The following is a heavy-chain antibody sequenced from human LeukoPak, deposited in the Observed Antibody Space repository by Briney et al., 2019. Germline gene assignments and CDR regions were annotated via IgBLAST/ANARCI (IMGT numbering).Heavy chain of an antibody. CDR1: GASISSYY. D-gene: IGHD4/OR15-4a*01. J-gene: IGHJ4*02. CDR3: TRRLSNGATLNCFDY. V-gene: IGHV4-59*08. Sequence: NPSETLSLTCTVSGASISSYYWSWIRQTPGKGLEWIGNIFDSGDTNYNPSLQSRVTISVDTSKKQFSLKLRSVTAADTAVYYCTRRLSNGATLNCFDYWGQGTLVTVSS. CDR2: IFDSGDT.